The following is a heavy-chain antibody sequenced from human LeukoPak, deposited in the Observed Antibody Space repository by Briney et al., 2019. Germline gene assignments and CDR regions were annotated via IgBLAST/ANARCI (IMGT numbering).Heavy chain of an antibody. V-gene: IGHV4-59*08. J-gene: IGHJ6*02. CDR3: ARHFKVSGTKLDYYYYGMDV. CDR1: GGSISSYY. Sequence: SETLSLTCTVSGGSISSYYWSWIRQPPGKGLEWIGYIYYSGSTHYNPSLKSRVTISVDTSKNQFSLKLSSVTAADTAVYYCARHFKVSGTKLDYYYYGMDVWGQGTTVTVSS. CDR2: IYYSGST. D-gene: IGHD3-10*01.